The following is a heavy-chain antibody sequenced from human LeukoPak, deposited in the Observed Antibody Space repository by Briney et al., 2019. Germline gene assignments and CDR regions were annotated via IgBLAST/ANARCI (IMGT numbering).Heavy chain of an antibody. V-gene: IGHV4-30-2*01. CDR3: ARDLWFGEPQGPFDY. CDR2: IYHSGST. J-gene: IGHJ4*02. CDR1: GGSISSGGYY. Sequence: SETLSLTCTVSGGSISSGGYYWSWIRQPPGKGLEWIGYIYHSGSTYYNPSLKSRVTISVDRSKNQFSLKLSSVTAADTAVYYCARDLWFGEPQGPFDYWGQGTLVTVSS. D-gene: IGHD3-10*01.